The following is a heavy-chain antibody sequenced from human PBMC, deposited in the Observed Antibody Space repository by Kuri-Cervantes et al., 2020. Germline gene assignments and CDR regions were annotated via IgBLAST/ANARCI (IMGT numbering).Heavy chain of an antibody. V-gene: IGHV3-20*04. CDR3: AKAAGDGSGPIVMNFDY. Sequence: GGSLRLSCAASGFTFGDYGMSWVRQAPGKGLEWVSGINWSGGSTGYADSVKGRFTISRDNAKNSLYLQMNSLKAEDTALYYCAKAAGDGSGPIVMNFDYWGQGALVTVSS. CDR2: INWSGGST. D-gene: IGHD3-10*01. J-gene: IGHJ4*02. CDR1: GFTFGDYG.